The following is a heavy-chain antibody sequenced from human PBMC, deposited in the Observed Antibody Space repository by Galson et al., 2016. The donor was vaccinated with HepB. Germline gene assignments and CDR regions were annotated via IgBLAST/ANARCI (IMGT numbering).Heavy chain of an antibody. J-gene: IGHJ3*02. D-gene: IGHD3-9*01. V-gene: IGHV3-7*01. CDR3: ARGRTYDSNALDT. Sequence: SLRLSCAASGFTFSSYWMSWVRQAPGKGLEWVANIKQDGSQKNYVDSVKGRFTISRDNAKNSLYLQMNSPRADDTAVYYCARGRTYDSNALDTWGQGTMVTVSS. CDR1: GFTFSSYW. CDR2: IKQDGSQK.